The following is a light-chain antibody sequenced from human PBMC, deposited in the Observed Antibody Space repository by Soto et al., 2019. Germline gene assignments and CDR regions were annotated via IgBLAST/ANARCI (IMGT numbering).Light chain of an antibody. CDR3: SSYTSSSTLEV. J-gene: IGLJ1*01. CDR2: EVS. V-gene: IGLV2-14*01. CDR1: SSDVGAYNY. Sequence: QSVLTQPASVSGSPGQSITIPCTGTSSDVGAYNYVSWYQQHPGKAPKLMIYEVSNRPSGVSNRFSGSKSGNTASLTISGLQAEDEADYYCSSYTSSSTLEVFGTGTKLTVL.